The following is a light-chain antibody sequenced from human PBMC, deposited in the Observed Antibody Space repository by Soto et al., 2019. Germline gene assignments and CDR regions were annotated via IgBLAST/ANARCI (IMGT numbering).Light chain of an antibody. CDR2: EVT. CDR3: VLCMSSGVWV. CDR1: SSDVGGYNF. Sequence: QSALTQPPSASGSPGQSVTISCTGTSSDVGGYNFVSWYQHFPGKAPKLIIYEVTKRPSGVPDRFSGSILGNKAALTITGAQADDESDYYCVLCMSSGVWVFGGGTKLTVL. J-gene: IGLJ3*02. V-gene: IGLV2-8*01.